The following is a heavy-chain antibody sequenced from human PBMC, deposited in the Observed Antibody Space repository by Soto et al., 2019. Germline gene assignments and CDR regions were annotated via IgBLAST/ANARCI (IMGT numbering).Heavy chain of an antibody. J-gene: IGHJ5*02. Sequence: GASVKVSCKASGYTFTSYAMHWVRQAPGQRLEWMGWINAGNGNTKYSQKFQGRVTITRDTSASTAYMELSSLRSEDTAVYYCARAAFRNPYSSSWYPPFDPWGQGTLVTVSS. V-gene: IGHV1-3*01. CDR1: GYTFTSYA. CDR2: INAGNGNT. CDR3: ARAAFRNPYSSSWYPPFDP. D-gene: IGHD6-13*01.